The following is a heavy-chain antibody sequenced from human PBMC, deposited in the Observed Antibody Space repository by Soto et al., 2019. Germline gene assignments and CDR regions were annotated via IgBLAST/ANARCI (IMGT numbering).Heavy chain of an antibody. CDR3: ARGYCSGGSCYSVSYYYYGMDV. Sequence: SVKVSCKASGGTFSSYAISWVRQAPGQGLEWMGGTIPIFGTANYAQKFQGRVTITADESTSTAYMELSSLRSEDTAVYYCARGYCSGGSCYSVSYYYYGMDVWGQGTTVTVSS. J-gene: IGHJ6*02. D-gene: IGHD2-15*01. CDR1: GGTFSSYA. CDR2: TIPIFGTA. V-gene: IGHV1-69*13.